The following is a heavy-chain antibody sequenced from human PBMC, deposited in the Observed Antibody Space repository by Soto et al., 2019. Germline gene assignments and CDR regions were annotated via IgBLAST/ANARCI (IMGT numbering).Heavy chain of an antibody. CDR2: IYYSGST. V-gene: IGHV4-30-4*01. Sequence: QVQLQESGPGLVKPSQTLSLTCTVSGGSISSGDYYWSWIRHPPGKGLEWIGYIYYSGSTYYNPSLKSRVTISVDTSKNQFSLKLSSVTAADTAVYYCARAHCSGGSCYPPYYYYGMDVWGQGTTVTVSS. CDR1: GGSISSGDYY. CDR3: ARAHCSGGSCYPPYYYYGMDV. J-gene: IGHJ6*02. D-gene: IGHD2-15*01.